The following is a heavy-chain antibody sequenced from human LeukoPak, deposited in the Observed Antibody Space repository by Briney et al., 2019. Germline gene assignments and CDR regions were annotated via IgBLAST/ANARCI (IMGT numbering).Heavy chain of an antibody. CDR3: ARGLGVARSFRVNKAFDI. D-gene: IGHD3-16*01. Sequence: RPGGSLRLSCAASGFTLSSYAMSWVRQAPGKGLEWVSGINWNGGSTGYADSVKGRFTISRDNAKNSLYLQMNSLRAEDTALYYCARGLGVARSFRVNKAFDIWGQGTMVTVSS. V-gene: IGHV3-20*04. J-gene: IGHJ3*02. CDR2: INWNGGST. CDR1: GFTLSSYA.